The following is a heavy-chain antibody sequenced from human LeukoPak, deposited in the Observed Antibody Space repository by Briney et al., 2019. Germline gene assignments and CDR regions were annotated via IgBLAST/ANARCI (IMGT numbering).Heavy chain of an antibody. CDR1: GYTFTSYD. D-gene: IGHD6-19*01. CDR3: ARAPLLYSSGSDDY. CDR2: MNTNSGNT. Sequence: ASGKVSCKASGYTFTSYDINWGRQGPGQGLEWVGWMNTNSGNTGYAQKFQGRVTMTRNTSISTAYMELRSLRSQDTAVYYCARAPLLYSSGSDDYWGQPTPLTAPS. J-gene: IGHJ4*02. V-gene: IGHV1-8*01.